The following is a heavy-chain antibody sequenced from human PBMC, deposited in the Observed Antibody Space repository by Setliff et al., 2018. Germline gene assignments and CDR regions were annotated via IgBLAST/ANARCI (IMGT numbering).Heavy chain of an antibody. CDR2: FHPYSGHT. V-gene: IGHV1-2*06. J-gene: IGHJ4*02. CDR1: GYTFNNYF. Sequence: ASVKVSCKASGYTFNNYFLHWVRQAPGQGLEWMGRFHPYSGHTNYAQNFQGRVTMTMDASITTVYMELSRLTSDDTAVYYCVRSSAPSVVLAADFDFWGQGTLVTVSS. D-gene: IGHD3-9*01. CDR3: VRSSAPSVVLAADFDF.